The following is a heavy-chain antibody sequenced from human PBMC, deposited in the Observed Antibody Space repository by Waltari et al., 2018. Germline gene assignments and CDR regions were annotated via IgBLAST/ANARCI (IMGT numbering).Heavy chain of an antibody. CDR3: ARVQLGAATSRGWYFDL. CDR2: ISSSSSYI. CDR1: GFTFSSYS. V-gene: IGHV3-21*03. D-gene: IGHD6-13*01. J-gene: IGHJ2*01. Sequence: EVQLVESGGGLVKPGGSLRLSCAASGFTFSSYSMNWVRQAPGKGLEWVSSISSSSSYIYYADSVKGRFTISRDNAKNSLYLQMNSLRAEDTAVYYCARVQLGAATSRGWYFDLLGRGTLVTVSS.